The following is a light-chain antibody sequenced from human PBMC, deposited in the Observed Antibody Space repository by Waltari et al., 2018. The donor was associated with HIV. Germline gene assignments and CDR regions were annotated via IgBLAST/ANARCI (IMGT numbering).Light chain of an antibody. J-gene: IGLJ3*02. Sequence: SYDLTQPLSVSVALGQTARIPCGGRDIGTRDVHWYQQKPGQAPSLLIFNDKNRPSGIPWRFSGPKSRNTATLTISEAQGGDEAAYFCQVWDHTSVVFGGGTNLTVL. CDR1: DIGTRD. V-gene: IGLV3-9*01. CDR3: QVWDHTSVV. CDR2: NDK.